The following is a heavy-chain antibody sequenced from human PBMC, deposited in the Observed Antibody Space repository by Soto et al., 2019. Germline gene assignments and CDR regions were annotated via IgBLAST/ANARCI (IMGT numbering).Heavy chain of an antibody. Sequence: SETLSLTCTVSGGSISSYYWSWIRQPPGKGLEWIGYIYYSGSTNYNPSLKSRVTISVDTSKNQFSLKLSSVTAADTAVYYCARDYRYYDILTGYYYGMDVWGQGTTVTVSS. CDR2: IYYSGST. V-gene: IGHV4-59*01. CDR1: GGSISSYY. J-gene: IGHJ6*02. D-gene: IGHD3-9*01. CDR3: ARDYRYYDILTGYYYGMDV.